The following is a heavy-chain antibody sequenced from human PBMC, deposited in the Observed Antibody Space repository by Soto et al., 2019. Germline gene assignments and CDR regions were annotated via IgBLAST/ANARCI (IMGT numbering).Heavy chain of an antibody. CDR2: INPSGGST. J-gene: IGHJ4*02. Sequence: ASVPVSCKASGYTFTSYYMPWVPQAPGQGLEWMGIINPSGGSTSYAQKFQGRITLTRDTSTSTVYMELSSLRSEDTAVYYCAREFYGSGSYIRVRFLHWGQGTRVT. D-gene: IGHD3-10*01. CDR3: AREFYGSGSYIRVRFLH. CDR1: GYTFTSYY. V-gene: IGHV1-46*01.